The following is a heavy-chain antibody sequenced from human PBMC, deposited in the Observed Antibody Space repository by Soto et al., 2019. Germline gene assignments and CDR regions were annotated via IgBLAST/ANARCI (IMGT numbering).Heavy chain of an antibody. CDR1: DVSFSGYY. D-gene: IGHD3-3*01. J-gene: IGHJ5*02. Sequence: SETLSLTCGVSDVSFSGYYWSWIRQPPGKGLEWIGEINYSGSTNFNPSLKSRVTLSVDTSKDQFSLRLSSVTAADTAVYYCARGGSGYLIVNWFDPWGQGTLVTVSS. CDR2: INYSGST. CDR3: ARGGSGYLIVNWFDP. V-gene: IGHV4-34*01.